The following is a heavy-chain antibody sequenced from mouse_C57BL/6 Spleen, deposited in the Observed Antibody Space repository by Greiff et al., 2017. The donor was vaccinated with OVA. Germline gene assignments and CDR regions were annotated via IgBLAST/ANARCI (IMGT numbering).Heavy chain of an antibody. Sequence: QVQLQQSGPELVKPGASVKISCKASGYSFTSYYIHWVKQRPGQGLEWIGWIYPGSGNTKYNEKFKGKATLTADTSSSTAYMQLSSLTSEDSAVYYCAADGYYYCDYWGQGTTLTVSS. CDR2: IYPGSGNT. CDR3: AADGYYYCDY. D-gene: IGHD2-3*01. CDR1: GYSFTSYY. J-gene: IGHJ2*01. V-gene: IGHV1-66*01.